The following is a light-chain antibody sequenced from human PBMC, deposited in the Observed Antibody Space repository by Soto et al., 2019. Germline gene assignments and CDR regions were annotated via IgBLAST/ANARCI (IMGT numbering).Light chain of an antibody. V-gene: IGKV1-5*01. CDR3: QHYISDPCT. CDR1: QTIRRW. J-gene: IGKJ1*01. CDR2: DAS. Sequence: DIEMTQSPSTLSASVGDRVTITCRASQTIRRWLAWYQQRPGKAPKVLIYDASTLDSGVPARFSGSGSETEFTLTISSLQPEDSATYYCQHYISDPCTFGQGTKVEIK.